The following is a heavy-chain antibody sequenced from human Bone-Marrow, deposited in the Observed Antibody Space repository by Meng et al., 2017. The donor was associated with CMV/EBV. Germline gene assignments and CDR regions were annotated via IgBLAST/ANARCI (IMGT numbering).Heavy chain of an antibody. CDR3: ARDWHSHYSPPNWFDP. CDR1: GFTFGDYA. J-gene: IGHJ5*02. D-gene: IGHD2-15*01. V-gene: IGHV1-2*02. CDR2: INPNSGDT. Sequence: GESLKISCTASGFTFGDYAMSWVRQAPGKGLEWVGWINPNSGDTNYAQRFQGRVTMTRDTSISTAYMELSRLRSDDTAVYYCARDWHSHYSPPNWFDPWGQGTLVTVSS.